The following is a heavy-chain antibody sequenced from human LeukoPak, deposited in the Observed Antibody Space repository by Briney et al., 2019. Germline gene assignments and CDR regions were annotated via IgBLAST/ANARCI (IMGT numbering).Heavy chain of an antibody. CDR2: ICSSGTS. V-gene: IGHV4-59*12. J-gene: IGHJ4*02. CDR3: TRENAAFSPFGY. CDR1: GGSISNYF. D-gene: IGHD6-25*01. Sequence: SETLSLTCTVSGGSISNYFWSWIRQPPGKGLEWIGYICSSGTSNYNPSLKSRVMMSVDTSTNNFSLKLTSVTAADTAVYYCTRENAAFSPFGYWGQGTLVT.